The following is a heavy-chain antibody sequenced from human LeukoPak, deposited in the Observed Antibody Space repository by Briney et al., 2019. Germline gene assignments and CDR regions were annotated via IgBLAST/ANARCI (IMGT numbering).Heavy chain of an antibody. CDR2: ISSSCSTI. CDR3: ARVPARGYCSSTSCPYYYYYMDV. V-gene: IGHV3-11*04. CDR1: GFTFSDYY. D-gene: IGHD2-2*01. J-gene: IGHJ6*03. Sequence: GGSLRLSCAASGFTFSDYYMSWIRQAPGKGLEWVSYISSSCSTIYYADSVKGRFTISRDNAKNSLYLQMNSPRAEDTAVYYCARVPARGYCSSTSCPYYYYYMDVWGKGTTVTVSS.